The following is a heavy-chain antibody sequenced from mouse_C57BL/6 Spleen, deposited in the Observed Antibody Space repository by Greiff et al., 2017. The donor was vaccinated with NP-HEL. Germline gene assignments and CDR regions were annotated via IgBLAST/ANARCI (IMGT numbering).Heavy chain of an antibody. CDR2: ILPGSGST. D-gene: IGHD1-1*01. V-gene: IGHV1-9*01. Sequence: QVQLQQSGAELMKPGASVKLSCKATGYTFTGYWIEWVKQRPGHGLEWIGEILPGSGSTNYNEKFKGKATFTADTSSNTAYMQLSSLTTEDSAIYYCAKGIYYGSSYGSYAMDYWGQGTSVTVSS. CDR3: AKGIYYGSSYGSYAMDY. CDR1: GYTFTGYW. J-gene: IGHJ4*01.